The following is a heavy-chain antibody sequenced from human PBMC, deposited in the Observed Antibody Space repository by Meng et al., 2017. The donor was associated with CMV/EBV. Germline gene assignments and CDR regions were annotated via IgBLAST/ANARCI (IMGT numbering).Heavy chain of an antibody. CDR2: ISSSSSYI. V-gene: IGHV3-21*01. J-gene: IGHJ4*02. D-gene: IGHD6-13*01. CDR1: GFTFSSYS. CDR3: ARDSSSWYCDY. Sequence: VRLVGSGGGLVKPGGSRRLSCAAAGFTFSSYSMNWVRQAPGKGLEWVSSISSSSSYIYYADSVKGRFTISRDNAKNSLYLQMNSLRAEDTAVYYCARDSSSWYCDYWGQGTLVTVSS.